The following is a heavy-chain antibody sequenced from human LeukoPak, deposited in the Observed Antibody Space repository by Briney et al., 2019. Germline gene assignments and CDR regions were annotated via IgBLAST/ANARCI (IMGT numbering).Heavy chain of an antibody. CDR3: ARERGQQVRFDP. V-gene: IGHV1-2*02. D-gene: IGHD6-13*01. CDR1: GYTFTVYD. Sequence: ASVKVSCKASGYTFTVYDMHWVRQAPAQGLEWMGWINPNNGGTNYAQKFQGRVTMTRDTSISTAYMELSRLRSDDTAVYYCARERGQQVRFDPWGQGTLVTVSS. J-gene: IGHJ5*02. CDR2: INPNNGGT.